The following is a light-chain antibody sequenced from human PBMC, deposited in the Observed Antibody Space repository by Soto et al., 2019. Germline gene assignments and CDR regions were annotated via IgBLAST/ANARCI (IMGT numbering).Light chain of an antibody. Sequence: DIQMTQSPSSLSASVGDRVTITCRASQPINKFLSWFQHKPGEAPKRLIYGASILQDGVPSRFSGSGSGTDYTLTISGLQTEDFGTYYCQQSHSVPLTFGGGTKVE. CDR1: QPINKF. J-gene: IGKJ4*01. CDR2: GAS. CDR3: QQSHSVPLT. V-gene: IGKV1-39*01.